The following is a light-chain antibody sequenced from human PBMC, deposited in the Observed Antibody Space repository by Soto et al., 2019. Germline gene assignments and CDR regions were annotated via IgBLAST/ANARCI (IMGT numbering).Light chain of an antibody. CDR1: QSISSW. CDR3: QQYNDWPWT. V-gene: IGKV1-5*03. Sequence: DIQMTQSPSTLSASVGDRVTMTCRASQSISSWLAWYQQKPGKAPNLLIYKASSLQSGVPSRFSGSGSGTEFTLTISSLRPDDFATYYCQQYNDWPWTFGQGTKVDIK. CDR2: KAS. J-gene: IGKJ1*01.